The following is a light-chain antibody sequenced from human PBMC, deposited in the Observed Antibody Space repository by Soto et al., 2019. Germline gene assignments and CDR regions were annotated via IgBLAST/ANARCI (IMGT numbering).Light chain of an antibody. Sequence: EIVLTQSPGTLSLSPGERATLSCRASQSIISSYFAWYQQKPGQTPRLLIYGASRRATGIPDRFSGSGSGTDFTLTVSSLEPEDFALYFCQQRSNWPPNTFGQGTKLEMK. CDR3: QQRSNWPPNT. J-gene: IGKJ2*01. CDR2: GAS. CDR1: QSIISSY. V-gene: IGKV3D-20*02.